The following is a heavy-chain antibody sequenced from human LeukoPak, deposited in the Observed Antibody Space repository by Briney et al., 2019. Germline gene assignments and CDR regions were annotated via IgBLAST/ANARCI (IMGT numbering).Heavy chain of an antibody. CDR3: ARDNPPDY. Sequence: GGSLRLSCVASGFTFSSSWMSWVRQAPGKGLEWVANIKQDGSEKSYVESVRGRFTISRDNAKNSLYLQLYSLRAEDTALYYCARDNPPDYWGQGTLVTVSS. V-gene: IGHV3-7*03. J-gene: IGHJ4*02. CDR1: GFTFSSSW. CDR2: IKQDGSEK.